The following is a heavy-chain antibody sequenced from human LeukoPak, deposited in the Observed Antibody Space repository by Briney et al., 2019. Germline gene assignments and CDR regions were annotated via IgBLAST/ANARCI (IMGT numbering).Heavy chain of an antibody. J-gene: IGHJ5*02. Sequence: PSETLSLTCTVSGGSISSSSYYWGWIRQPPGKGLEWIGSIYYSGSTYYNPSLKSRVTISVDTSKNQFSLKLSSVTAADTAVYYCARSDYDYVWGSYGFDPWGQGTLVTVSS. CDR1: GGSISSSSYY. CDR3: ARSDYDYVWGSYGFDP. D-gene: IGHD3-16*01. V-gene: IGHV4-39*01. CDR2: IYYSGST.